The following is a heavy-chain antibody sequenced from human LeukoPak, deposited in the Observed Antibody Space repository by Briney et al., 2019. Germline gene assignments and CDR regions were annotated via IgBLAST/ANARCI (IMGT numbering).Heavy chain of an antibody. D-gene: IGHD3-10*01. CDR1: GLTFSSYA. J-gene: IGHJ6*03. Sequence: GGSLRLSCAASGLTFSSYAMTWVRQAPGKGLEWVSAVSGGGGSTYYADSVRGRFTISRDNSKNTLYLQMNSLKAEDTAVYYCASDGAKFGALTYYYYMDVWGKGTTVTVSS. CDR2: VSGGGGST. CDR3: ASDGAKFGALTYYYYMDV. V-gene: IGHV3-23*01.